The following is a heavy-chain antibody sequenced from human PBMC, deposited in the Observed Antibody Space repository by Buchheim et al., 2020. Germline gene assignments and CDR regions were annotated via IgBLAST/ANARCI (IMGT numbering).Heavy chain of an antibody. Sequence: EVQLLESGGGLVQPGGSLRLSCAASGFTFSSYAMSWVRQAPGKGLEWVSTISGPGVTTYYAESVRGRFTISRDNSQNTLYLQMNSLRVGDTAVYYCAKTGASYCSSTSCQLQSGMDVWGQGTT. CDR3: AKTGASYCSSTSCQLQSGMDV. CDR1: GFTFSSYA. V-gene: IGHV3-23*01. D-gene: IGHD2-2*01. CDR2: ISGPGVTT. J-gene: IGHJ6*02.